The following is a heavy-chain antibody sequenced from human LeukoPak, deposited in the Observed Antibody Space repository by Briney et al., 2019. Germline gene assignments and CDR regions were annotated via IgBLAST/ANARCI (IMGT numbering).Heavy chain of an antibody. V-gene: IGHV3-23*01. CDR2: ISGSGIGA. Sequence: GRSLRLSCAASGFTFSSYAMHWVRQAPGKGLEWVSAISGSGIGAYYADSVKGRFTISRDNSKNTLYLQMNSLRADDTAIYYCAKASNQQKRYCSSATCYDMFPDYGAQGTLVTVSS. J-gene: IGHJ4*02. D-gene: IGHD2-2*01. CDR3: AKASNQQKRYCSSATCYDMFPDY. CDR1: GFTFSSYA.